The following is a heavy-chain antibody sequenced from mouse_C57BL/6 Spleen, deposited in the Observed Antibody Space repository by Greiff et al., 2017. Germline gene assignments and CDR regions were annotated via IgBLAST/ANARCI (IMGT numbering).Heavy chain of an antibody. V-gene: IGHV1-9*01. CDR3: ARYLRDYAMDY. CDR2: IFPGGGST. J-gene: IGHJ4*01. CDR1: GYTFTGYW. D-gene: IGHD5-1*01. Sequence: QVQLKQSGAELMKPGASVKLSCKATGYTFTGYWIEWVKQRPGHGLEWIGEIFPGGGSTNYNEKFKGQATFTADPSANTAYMQLSSLTTEDSAIYYWARYLRDYAMDYWGQGTSVTVSS.